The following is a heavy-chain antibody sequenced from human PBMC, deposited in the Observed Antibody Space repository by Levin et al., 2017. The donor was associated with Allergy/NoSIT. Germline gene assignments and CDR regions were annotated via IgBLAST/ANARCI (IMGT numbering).Heavy chain of an antibody. CDR3: ARQLGNFWSGFNYFDY. V-gene: IGHV3-48*03. Sequence: GESLKISCAASGFTFSSYEMNWVRRAPGKGLEWVSYISSTGSTIYSADSVKGRFTISRDNAKNSLYLHMNSLRAEDTAVYYCARQLGNFWSGFNYFDYWGQGTLVTVSS. J-gene: IGHJ4*02. D-gene: IGHD3-3*01. CDR1: GFTFSSYE. CDR2: ISSTGSTI.